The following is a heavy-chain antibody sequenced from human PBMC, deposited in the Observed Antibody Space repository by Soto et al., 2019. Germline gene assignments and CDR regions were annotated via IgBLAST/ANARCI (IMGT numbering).Heavy chain of an antibody. Sequence: PGGSLRLSCAASGFTFSSYAMSWVRQAPGKGLEWVSAISGSGGSTYYADSVKGRFTISRDNSKNTLYLQMNSLRAEDTAVYYCAKQGTGMATSVFYYFDYWGQGTLVTVSS. D-gene: IGHD5-12*01. CDR3: AKQGTGMATSVFYYFDY. J-gene: IGHJ4*02. CDR2: ISGSGGST. CDR1: GFTFSSYA. V-gene: IGHV3-23*01.